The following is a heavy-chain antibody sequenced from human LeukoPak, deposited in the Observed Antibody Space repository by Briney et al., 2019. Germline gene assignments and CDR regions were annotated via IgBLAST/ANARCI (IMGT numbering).Heavy chain of an antibody. CDR3: ARETLSYDSSGYSLTYYFDY. Sequence: PGGSLRLSCAASGFPFSSYAMTWVRLSPGKGLEWVSSIRPGADKTYYADSVKGRFTISRDNSKNTLYLQMNSLRAEDTAVYYCARETLSYDSSGYSLTYYFDYWGQGTLVTVSS. J-gene: IGHJ4*02. CDR2: IRPGADKT. CDR1: GFPFSSYA. V-gene: IGHV3-23*01. D-gene: IGHD3-22*01.